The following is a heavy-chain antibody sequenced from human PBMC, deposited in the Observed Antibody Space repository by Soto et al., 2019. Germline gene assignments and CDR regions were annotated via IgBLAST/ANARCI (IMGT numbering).Heavy chain of an antibody. D-gene: IGHD1-26*01. V-gene: IGHV3-30*03. J-gene: IGHJ4*02. CDR1: GFNFGFFG. CDR2: ISGDGINT. CDR3: ARGNLSFDFDS. Sequence: GGSLRLSCAASGFNFGFFGMHWVRQAPGKGLKWVAFISGDGINTQYADSVRGRFTLSRDYSRKTMYLQMDSLRDEDTALYYCARGNLSFDFDSWGLGTLVTVSS.